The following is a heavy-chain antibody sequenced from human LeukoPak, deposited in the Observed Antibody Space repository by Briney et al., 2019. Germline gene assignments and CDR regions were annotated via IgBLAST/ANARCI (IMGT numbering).Heavy chain of an antibody. CDR2: IYYSGST. D-gene: IGHD2-8*01. Sequence: SETLSLTCTVSGGSISSSSYYWGWIRQPPGKGLVWIGSIYYSGSTYYNPSLKSRVTISVDTSKNQFSLKLSSVTAADTAVYYCARRNVLMVYAIDYWGQGTLVTVSS. V-gene: IGHV4-39*01. CDR1: GGSISSSSYY. J-gene: IGHJ4*02. CDR3: ARRNVLMVYAIDY.